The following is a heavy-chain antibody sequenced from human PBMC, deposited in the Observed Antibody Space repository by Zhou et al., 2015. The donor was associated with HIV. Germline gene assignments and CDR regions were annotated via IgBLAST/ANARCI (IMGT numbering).Heavy chain of an antibody. V-gene: IGHV1-69*01. CDR2: IIPIFGTA. Sequence: QVQLVQSGSELKKPGASVKVSCKASGGTFSSYAISWVRQAPGQGLEWMGGIIPIFGTANYAQKFQGRVTITADESTSTAYMELSSLRSEDTAVYYCASAVDSSGWVDYWGQGTLVTVSS. CDR3: ASAVDSSGWVDY. J-gene: IGHJ4*02. CDR1: GGTFSSYA. D-gene: IGHD6-19*01.